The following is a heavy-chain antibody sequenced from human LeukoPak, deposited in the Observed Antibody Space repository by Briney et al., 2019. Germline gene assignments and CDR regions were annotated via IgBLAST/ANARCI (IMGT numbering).Heavy chain of an antibody. D-gene: IGHD3-10*01. CDR1: GFTISSYS. Sequence: GGSLRLSCAASGFTISSYSMNWVRQAPGKGLEWVSYISSSSSTIYYADSVKGRFTISRDNAKNSLYLQMNSLRAEDTAVYYCARDRGSYFDYWGQGTLVTVSS. J-gene: IGHJ4*02. CDR2: ISSSSSTI. V-gene: IGHV3-48*01. CDR3: ARDRGSYFDY.